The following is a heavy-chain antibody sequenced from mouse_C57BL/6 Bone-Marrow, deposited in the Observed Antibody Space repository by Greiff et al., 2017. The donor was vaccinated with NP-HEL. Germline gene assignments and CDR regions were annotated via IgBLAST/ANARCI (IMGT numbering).Heavy chain of an antibody. V-gene: IGHV2-9-1*01. D-gene: IGHD1-1*01. Sequence: VQLVESGPGLVAPSQSLSITCTVSGFSLTSYAISWVRQPPGKGLEWLGVIWTGGGTNSNSDLNSRLSISKDNSKSQVFLKMNSLQTDDTARYYCARGPITTVPYYYAMDYWGQGTSVTVSS. J-gene: IGHJ4*01. CDR2: IWTGGGT. CDR3: ARGPITTVPYYYAMDY. CDR1: GFSLTSYA.